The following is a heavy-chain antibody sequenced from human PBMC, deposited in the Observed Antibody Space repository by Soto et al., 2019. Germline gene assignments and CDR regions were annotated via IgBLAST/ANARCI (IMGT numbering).Heavy chain of an antibody. CDR2: IDPSGGST. J-gene: IGHJ5*02. D-gene: IGHD3-22*01. CDR1: GYNFTSYY. Sequence: ASVKVSCKASGYNFTSYYMHWVRQAPGQGLEWMGIIDPSGGSTSYAQKFQGRVSMTRDTSTSTVYMDLSSLRSEDTAVYYCARDHYYDSSGYPNWFDPWGQGTLVTVSS. V-gene: IGHV1-46*01. CDR3: ARDHYYDSSGYPNWFDP.